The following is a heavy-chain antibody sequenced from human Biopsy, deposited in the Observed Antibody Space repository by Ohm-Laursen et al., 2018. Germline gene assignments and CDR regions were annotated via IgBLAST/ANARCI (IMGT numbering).Heavy chain of an antibody. CDR1: GFSLTNYT. J-gene: IGHJ5*02. D-gene: IGHD1-14*01. CDR3: ARGRSHLLPDHDWFDP. V-gene: IGHV3-21*06. Sequence: SLRLSCAASGFSLTNYTINWVRQAPGKGLECVSSISRSTSHILYAETLKGRFTSSRDNAKNSVYLQMNGLRVEDTAVYYCARGRSHLLPDHDWFDPWGQGTLVTVSS. CDR2: ISRSTSHI.